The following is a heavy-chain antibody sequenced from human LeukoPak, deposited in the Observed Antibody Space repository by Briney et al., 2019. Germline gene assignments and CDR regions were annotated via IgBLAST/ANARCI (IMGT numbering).Heavy chain of an antibody. V-gene: IGHV4-39*01. CDR3: ARQPPRITIFGVVIAQWFDP. CDR1: GGSISSSSYY. J-gene: IGHJ5*02. D-gene: IGHD3-3*01. Sequence: SETLSLTCTVSGGSISSSSYYWGWIRQPPGKGLEWIGSIYYSGSTYYNPSLKSRVTISVDTSKNQFSLKLSSVTAADTAVYYCARQPPRITIFGVVIAQWFDPWGQGTLVTVSS. CDR2: IYYSGST.